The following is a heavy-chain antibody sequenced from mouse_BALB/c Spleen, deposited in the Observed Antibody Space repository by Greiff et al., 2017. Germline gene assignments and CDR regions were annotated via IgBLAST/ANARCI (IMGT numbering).Heavy chain of an antibody. CDR3: ARWDYYAMDY. CDR2: INPYNGAT. J-gene: IGHJ4*01. CDR1: GYSFTGYY. V-gene: IGHV1-31*01. D-gene: IGHD4-1*01. Sequence: VQLKQSGPELVKPGASVKISCKASGYSFTGYYMHWVKQSHVKSLEWIGRINPYNGATSYNQNFKDKASLTVDKSSSTAYMELHSLTSEDSAVYYCARWDYYAMDYWGQGTSVTVSS.